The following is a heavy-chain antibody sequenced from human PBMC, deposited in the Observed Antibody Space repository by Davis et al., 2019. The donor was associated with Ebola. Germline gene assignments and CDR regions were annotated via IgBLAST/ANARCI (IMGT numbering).Heavy chain of an antibody. Sequence: GESLKISCATSGLTFSSLGMSWVRQAPGKGLEWVATIKKDGIQKYNVDSVKGRFIISRDNAKNLLYLQMNSLRDDDTVVYYCARIVSGYWGQGTRVTVSS. CDR2: IKKDGIQK. CDR1: GLTFSSLG. CDR3: ARIVSGY. J-gene: IGHJ4*02. V-gene: IGHV3-7*03. D-gene: IGHD6-19*01.